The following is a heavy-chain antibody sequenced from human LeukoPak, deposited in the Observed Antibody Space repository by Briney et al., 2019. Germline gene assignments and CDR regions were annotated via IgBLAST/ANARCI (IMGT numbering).Heavy chain of an antibody. Sequence: TSETLSLTCTVSGGSISSGGYYWSWIRQHPGKGLEWIGYIYYSGSTYYNPSLKSRVTISVDTSKNQFSLKLSSVTAADTAVYYCARDVRTIRGVFNPWGQGTLVTVSS. CDR2: IYYSGST. CDR3: ARDVRTIRGVFNP. V-gene: IGHV4-31*03. J-gene: IGHJ5*02. D-gene: IGHD3-3*01. CDR1: GGSISSGGYY.